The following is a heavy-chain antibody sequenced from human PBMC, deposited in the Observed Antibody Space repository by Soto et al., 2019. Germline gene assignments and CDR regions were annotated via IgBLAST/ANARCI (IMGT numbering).Heavy chain of an antibody. CDR3: AREKGIAARHYYYYGMDV. CDR2: ISSSGSTI. CDR1: GFTFSSYE. V-gene: IGHV3-48*03. Sequence: EVQLVESGGGLVQPGGSLRLSCAASGFTFSSYEMNWVRQAPGKGLAWVSYISSSGSTIYYADSVKGRFTISRDNAKNSLYLEMNSLRAEDTAVYYCAREKGIAARHYYYYGMDVWGQGTTVTVSS. J-gene: IGHJ6*02. D-gene: IGHD6-6*01.